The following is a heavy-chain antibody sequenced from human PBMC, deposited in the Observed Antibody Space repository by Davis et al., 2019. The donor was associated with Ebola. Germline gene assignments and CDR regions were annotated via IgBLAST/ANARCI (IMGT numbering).Heavy chain of an antibody. D-gene: IGHD3-3*01. CDR2: IYYSGST. CDR3: ARHNYDFWSGHNWFDP. CDR1: GGSISSYY. Sequence: SETLSLTCTVSGGSISSYYWSWIRQPPGKGLEWIGYIYYSGSTNYNPSLKSRVTISVDTSKNQFSLKLSSVTAADTAVYYCARHNYDFWSGHNWFDPWGQGTLVTVSS. J-gene: IGHJ5*02. V-gene: IGHV4-59*08.